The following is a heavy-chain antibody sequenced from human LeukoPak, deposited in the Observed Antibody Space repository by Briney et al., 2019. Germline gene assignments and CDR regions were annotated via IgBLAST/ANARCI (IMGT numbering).Heavy chain of an antibody. V-gene: IGHV1-18*01. J-gene: IGHJ3*02. CDR3: ARAPYYYDSSGYYYASAFDI. D-gene: IGHD3-22*01. Sequence: ASVEVSCKASGYTFTSYGISWVRQAPGQGLEWMGWISAYNGNTNYAQKLQGRVTMTTDTSTSTAYMELRSLRSDDTAVYYCARAPYYYDSSGYYYASAFDIWGQGAMVTVSS. CDR2: ISAYNGNT. CDR1: GYTFTSYG.